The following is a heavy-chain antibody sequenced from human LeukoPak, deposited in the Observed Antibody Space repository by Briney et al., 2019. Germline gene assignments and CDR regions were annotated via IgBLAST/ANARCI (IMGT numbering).Heavy chain of an antibody. CDR2: IYYSGST. CDR3: ARDGGSSWDQIDY. V-gene: IGHV4-59*01. CDR1: GGSISSYY. D-gene: IGHD6-13*01. Sequence: SETLSLTCTVSGGSISSYYWSWIRQPPGKGLEWIGHIYYSGSTNYNPSLKSRVTISVDTSKNQFSLKLSSVTAADTAVYYCARDGGSSWDQIDYWGQGTLVTVSS. J-gene: IGHJ4*02.